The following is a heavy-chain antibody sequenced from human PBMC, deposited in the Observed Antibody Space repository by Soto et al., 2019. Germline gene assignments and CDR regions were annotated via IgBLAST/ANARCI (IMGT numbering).Heavy chain of an antibody. D-gene: IGHD2-2*01. J-gene: IGHJ4*02. CDR3: ARVRPAAMHYFDY. CDR1: GGSFGGYY. Sequence: SETLSLTCAVYGGSFGGYYWSWIRQPPGKGLEWIGEINHSGSTNYNPSLKSRVTISVDTSKNQFSLKLSSVTAADTAVYYCARVRPAAMHYFDYWGQGTLVTVSS. V-gene: IGHV4-34*01. CDR2: INHSGST.